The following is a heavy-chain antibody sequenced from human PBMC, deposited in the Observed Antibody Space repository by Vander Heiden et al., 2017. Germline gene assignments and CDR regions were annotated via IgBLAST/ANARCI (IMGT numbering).Heavy chain of an antibody. CDR2: ILDSGGST. CDR1: GFTFTIYA. J-gene: IGHJ4*02. V-gene: IGHV3-23*01. Sequence: EVRLLESGGGLVHPGGSLRLSCAASGFTFTIYAMRRVRQAPGKGLEWVSGILDSGGSTYYADSVQGRFTVSRDNSKNTLFLQMNSLRAEDAAVYYCAKGIKWYDDYDGSYWGQGNLVTVSS. D-gene: IGHD4-17*01. CDR3: AKGIKWYDDYDGSY.